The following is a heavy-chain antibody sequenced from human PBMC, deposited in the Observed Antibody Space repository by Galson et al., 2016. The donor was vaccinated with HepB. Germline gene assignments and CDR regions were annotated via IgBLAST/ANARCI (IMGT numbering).Heavy chain of an antibody. J-gene: IGHJ6*02. CDR2: IWSDGSDK. V-gene: IGHV3-33*01. Sequence: SLRLSCAASGFTFSSYGMHWVRQPPGKGLEWVAVIWSDGSDKYYADSVKGRFTISRDNSKYTLYLQMNSLRAEDTAVYYCARPRYRLRATYGLDVWGQGTTVTVSS. CDR1: GFTFSSYG. D-gene: IGHD1-26*01. CDR3: ARPRYRLRATYGLDV.